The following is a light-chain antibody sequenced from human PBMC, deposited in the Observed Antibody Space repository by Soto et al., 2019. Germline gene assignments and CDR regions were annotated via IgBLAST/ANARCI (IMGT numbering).Light chain of an antibody. J-gene: IGKJ4*01. CDR2: AAS. CDR3: QKYNSAPLT. CDR1: QAISDF. V-gene: IGKV1-27*01. Sequence: DIQMTQSPSSLSASVGDRVTITCRASQAISDFLAWYQQKPGKVPELLIYAASTLQSGGPSRFSGSGSGTDFALTISRLQPEDVATYYCQKYNSAPLTFGGGTKVEIK.